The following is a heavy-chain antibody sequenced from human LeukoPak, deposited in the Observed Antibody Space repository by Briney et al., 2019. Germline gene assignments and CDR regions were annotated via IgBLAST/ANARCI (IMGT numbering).Heavy chain of an antibody. CDR2: ISSSTTI. CDR1: GFTFSSYS. Sequence: GGSLRLSCAASGFTFSSYSMMWVRQAPGKGLEWVSYISSSTTIHYADSVKGRFTISRDNAKNSVYLQMNSLRAEDTAVYYCARGGPYYYDSSGYYPPFFDYWGQGTLVTVSS. V-gene: IGHV3-48*01. J-gene: IGHJ4*02. CDR3: ARGGPYYYDSSGYYPPFFDY. D-gene: IGHD3-22*01.